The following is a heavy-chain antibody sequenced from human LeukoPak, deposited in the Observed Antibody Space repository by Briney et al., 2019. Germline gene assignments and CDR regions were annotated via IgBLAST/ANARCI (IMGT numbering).Heavy chain of an antibody. CDR2: ISSSSSTI. Sequence: PGGSLSLSCAASGFTFSSYSMNWVRQAPGKGLEWVSYISSSSSTIYYADSVKGRFTISRDNAKNSLYLQMNSLRAEDTAVYYCARDLTYYYDSSGYYEGVPYYFDYWGQGTLVTVSS. CDR1: GFTFSSYS. D-gene: IGHD3-22*01. V-gene: IGHV3-48*01. CDR3: ARDLTYYYDSSGYYEGVPYYFDY. J-gene: IGHJ4*02.